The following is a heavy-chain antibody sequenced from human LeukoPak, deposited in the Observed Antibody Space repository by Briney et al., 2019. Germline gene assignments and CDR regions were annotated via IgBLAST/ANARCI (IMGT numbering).Heavy chain of an antibody. J-gene: IGHJ4*02. D-gene: IGHD2-2*01. Sequence: ASVKVSCKASGYTFTSYDINRVRQATGQGLEWMGWMNPNSGNTGYAQKFQGRVTMTRNTSISTAYMELSSLRSEDTAVYYCATLVVPAAWFDYWGQGTLVTVSS. CDR3: ATLVVPAAWFDY. CDR1: GYTFTSYD. CDR2: MNPNSGNT. V-gene: IGHV1-8*01.